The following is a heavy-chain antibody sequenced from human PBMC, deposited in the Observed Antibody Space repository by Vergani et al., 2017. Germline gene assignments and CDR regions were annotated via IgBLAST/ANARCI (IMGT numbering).Heavy chain of an antibody. CDR3: AKHFRGWGIDY. Sequence: QVQLVESGGGVVQRGGSLILSCATSGFTLSNYDMQWIRQGPGKGPEFVAFIQFDGSNQYYADSVTGRFTLSRDFSKNTLYLQMNSLRTDDTATYYCAKHFRGWGIDYWGQGTQVIVSS. V-gene: IGHV3-30*02. CDR1: GFTLSNYD. D-gene: IGHD3-16*01. J-gene: IGHJ4*02. CDR2: IQFDGSNQ.